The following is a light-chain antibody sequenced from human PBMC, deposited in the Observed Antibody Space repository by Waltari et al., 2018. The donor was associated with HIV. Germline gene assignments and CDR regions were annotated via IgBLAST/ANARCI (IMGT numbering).Light chain of an antibody. V-gene: IGKV3-15*01. Sequence: GVTQAAGRMTVSPGQRPTLSCRASQSVSSNLAWYQPKPGQAPRLLINDASTRATGIPARFSGSGSGTEFTLTISSLQSEDFAVYYCQQYKNWPRTFGQGTKVEIK. CDR3: QQYKNWPRT. CDR1: QSVSSN. CDR2: DAS. J-gene: IGKJ1*01.